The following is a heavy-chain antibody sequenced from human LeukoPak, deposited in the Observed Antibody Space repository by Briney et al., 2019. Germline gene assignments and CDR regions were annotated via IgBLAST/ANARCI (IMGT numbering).Heavy chain of an antibody. CDR2: IIPIFGTA. CDR3: ASFGSGSYYNYYYYMDV. J-gene: IGHJ6*03. D-gene: IGHD3-10*01. CDR1: GGTFSSYA. Sequence: SVKVSCKASGGTFSSYAISWVRQAPGQGLEWMGRIIPIFGTASYAQKFQGRVTITTDESTSTAYMELSSLGSEDTAVYHCASFGSGSYYNYYYYMDVWGKGTTVTVSS. V-gene: IGHV1-69*05.